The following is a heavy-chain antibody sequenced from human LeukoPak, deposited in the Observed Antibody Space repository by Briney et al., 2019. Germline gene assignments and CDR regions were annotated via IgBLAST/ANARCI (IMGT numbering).Heavy chain of an antibody. D-gene: IGHD2-2*01. V-gene: IGHV3-21*01. CDR3: ARDLSSSTSCYSY. CDR2: ISPSGNYI. CDR1: GFTFSSYS. J-gene: IGHJ4*02. Sequence: PGGSLRLSCAVSGFTFSSYSMNWVRQAPGKGLEWVSSISPSGNYIYYADSLEGRFTISRDNAKNSLYLQMNSLRAEDTAVYYCARDLSSSTSCYSYWGQGTLVTVSS.